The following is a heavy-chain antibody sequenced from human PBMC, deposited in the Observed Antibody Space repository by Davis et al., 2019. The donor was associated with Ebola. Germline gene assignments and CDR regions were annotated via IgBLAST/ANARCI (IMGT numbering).Heavy chain of an antibody. CDR2: ITGSGGST. CDR1: GFTFSSYS. J-gene: IGHJ6*03. Sequence: GGSLRLSCAASGFTFSSYSMNWVRQAPGKVLVWVSSITGSGGSTYSADSVKGRFTISRDNSRNTPYLHMNSLSAEDTAVYYCAREDNSIFGVYIDVWGKGTTVTVSS. CDR3: AREDNSIFGVYIDV. D-gene: IGHD3-3*01. V-gene: IGHV3-23*01.